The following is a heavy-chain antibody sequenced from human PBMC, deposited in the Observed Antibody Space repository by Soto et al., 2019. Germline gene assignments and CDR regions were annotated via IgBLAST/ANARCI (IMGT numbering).Heavy chain of an antibody. D-gene: IGHD3-16*02. CDR3: ARRRYVWGSYRYTPYYYYGMDV. CDR1: GYSFTSYL. CDR2: IDPSDSYT. J-gene: IGHJ6*04. V-gene: IGHV5-10-1*01. Sequence: GESLKISCKGSGYSFTSYLISWVRQMPGKGLEWMGGIDPSDSYTNYSPSFQGHVTISADKSISTAYLQWSSLKASDTAMYYCARRRYVWGSYRYTPYYYYGMDVWGKGTTVTVSS.